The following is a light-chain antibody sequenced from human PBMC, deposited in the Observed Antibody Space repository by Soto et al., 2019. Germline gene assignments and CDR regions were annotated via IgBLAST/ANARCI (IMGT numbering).Light chain of an antibody. CDR2: KAS. CDR3: QQYNSYWT. V-gene: IGKV1-5*03. J-gene: IGKJ1*01. Sequence: DIPMTQSPSTLSASVGDRVTITCRASQSISSWLAWYQQKPGKAPQLLIYKASSLESGVPSRFSRSRSGTAFPLTNSSLKLDDGATYDCQQYNSYWTFGQGNKVEIK. CDR1: QSISSW.